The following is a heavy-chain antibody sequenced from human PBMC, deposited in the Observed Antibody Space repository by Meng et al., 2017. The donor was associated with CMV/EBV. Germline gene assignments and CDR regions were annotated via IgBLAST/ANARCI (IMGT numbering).Heavy chain of an antibody. Sequence: ESLKISCPVSGGSVSSGSYYWSWIRQPPGKGLEWIGYIYYSGSTNCNPSLKSRVTISVDTSKNQFSLKLSSVTAADTAVYYCARAHPYYDYVWGSYRSRGAFDIWGQGTMVTVSS. V-gene: IGHV4-61*01. D-gene: IGHD3-16*02. CDR1: GGSVSSGSYY. CDR3: ARAHPYYDYVWGSYRSRGAFDI. J-gene: IGHJ3*02. CDR2: IYYSGST.